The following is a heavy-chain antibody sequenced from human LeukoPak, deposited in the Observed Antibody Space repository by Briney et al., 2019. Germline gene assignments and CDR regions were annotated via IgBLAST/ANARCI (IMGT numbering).Heavy chain of an antibody. CDR3: ARFGITVVRGGKYYFDY. CDR2: IYYSGAT. V-gene: IGHV4-59*08. Sequence: SETLSLTCTVSGGFISNYYWSWIRQPPGKGLEWIGHIYYSGATKYNPSLKSRITISVDTSKNQFSLMLSSVTAADTAVYYCARFGITVVRGGKYYFDYWGQGTLVTVSS. CDR1: GGFISNYY. D-gene: IGHD3-10*01. J-gene: IGHJ4*02.